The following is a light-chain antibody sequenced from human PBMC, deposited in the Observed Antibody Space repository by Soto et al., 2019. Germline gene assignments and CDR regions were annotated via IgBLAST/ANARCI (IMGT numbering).Light chain of an antibody. CDR3: QQYGTLFT. V-gene: IGKV3-20*01. Sequence: EIALTQSPGTLSLSPGERATLSCRASQTVSSSSLAWYQQKPGQAPRLLIYGASSRATGIPDRFSGSGSGTDFTLTISRLEPEDFAVYYCQQYGTLFTFGPGTKVEIK. CDR1: QTVSSSS. CDR2: GAS. J-gene: IGKJ3*01.